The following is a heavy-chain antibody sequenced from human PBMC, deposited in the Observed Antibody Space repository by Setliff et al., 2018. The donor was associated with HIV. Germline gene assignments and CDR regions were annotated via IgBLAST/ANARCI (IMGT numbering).Heavy chain of an antibody. Sequence: SETLSLTCAVSGDSIISSNWWSWVRQPPGKGLEWIGEIYHSGSTNYNPSLKSRVTISVDTSKNQFSLKLSSVTAADTAVYYCARGIAAAGRWGQGTLVTVSS. CDR3: ARGIAAAGR. D-gene: IGHD6-13*01. CDR2: IYHSGST. J-gene: IGHJ4*02. CDR1: GDSIISSNW. V-gene: IGHV4-4*02.